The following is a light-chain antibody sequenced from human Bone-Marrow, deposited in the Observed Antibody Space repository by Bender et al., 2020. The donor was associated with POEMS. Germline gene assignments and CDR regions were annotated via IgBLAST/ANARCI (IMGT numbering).Light chain of an antibody. CDR2: LNSDGSH. Sequence: QLVLTQSPSASASLGASVKLTCTLSSGHSNYAIAWHQQQPEKGPRYLMNLNSDGSHSKADGIPDRFSGSSSGAERYLTISSLQSEDEADYYCQTWVTGIRVFGGGTKLTVL. CDR3: QTWVTGIRV. CDR1: SGHSNYA. J-gene: IGLJ3*02. V-gene: IGLV4-69*01.